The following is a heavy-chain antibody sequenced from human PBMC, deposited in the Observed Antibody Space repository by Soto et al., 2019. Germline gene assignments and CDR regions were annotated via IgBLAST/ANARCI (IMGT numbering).Heavy chain of an antibody. CDR1: GGTISTYP. V-gene: IGHV1-69*13. CDR2: IIPVFGTA. CDR3: ARALEEYYYDSSGYYSGY. Sequence: SSVKVSCKASGGTISTYPFTWVRQAPGQGLEWVGGIIPVFGTAHYTQKFQGRVTITADESTSTVYMELSSLRSEDTAVYYCARALEEYYYDSSGYYSGYWGQGTLVTVSS. D-gene: IGHD3-22*01. J-gene: IGHJ4*02.